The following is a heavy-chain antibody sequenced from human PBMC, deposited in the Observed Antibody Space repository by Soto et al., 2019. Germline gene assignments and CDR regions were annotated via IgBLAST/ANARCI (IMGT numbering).Heavy chain of an antibody. CDR1: GGSISSGGYY. J-gene: IGHJ5*02. V-gene: IGHV4-31*03. Sequence: QVQLQESGPGLVKPSQTLSLTCTVSGGSISSGGYYWSWIRQHPGKGLEWIGYIYYSGSTYYNPSLKSRGTIAEDTSKNEFSLKLSSVTGAETAVYYCAKGRDDGWFDPWGQGTLVTVSS. CDR2: IYYSGST. CDR3: AKGRDDGWFDP.